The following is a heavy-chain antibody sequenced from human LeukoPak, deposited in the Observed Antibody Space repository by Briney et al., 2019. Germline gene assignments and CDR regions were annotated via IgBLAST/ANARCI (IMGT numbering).Heavy chain of an antibody. Sequence: GGSLRLSCAASGFTFSDYYMDWVRQAPGKGLEWVGRIRKKANSYTTEYAASVKGRFTISRDDSKNSLYLQMNGLKTKDTAVYYCARGNRGFDYWGQGTLVTVSS. CDR3: ARGNRGFDY. CDR1: GFTFSDYY. CDR2: IRKKANSYTT. V-gene: IGHV3-72*01. J-gene: IGHJ4*02. D-gene: IGHD7-27*01.